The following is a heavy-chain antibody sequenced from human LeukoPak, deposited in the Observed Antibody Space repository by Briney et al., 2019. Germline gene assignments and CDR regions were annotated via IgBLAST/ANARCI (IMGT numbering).Heavy chain of an antibody. D-gene: IGHD5-12*01. CDR1: GGSISSYY. CDR2: IYYSGST. CDR3: ARVGYSWGMDV. Sequence: PSETLSLTCTVSGGSISSYYWSWIRQPPGKGLEWIGYIYYSGSTNYNPSLKSRVTISVDTSKNQFSLKLSSVTAADTAVYYCARVGYSWGMDVWGQGTTVTVSS. J-gene: IGHJ6*02. V-gene: IGHV4-59*01.